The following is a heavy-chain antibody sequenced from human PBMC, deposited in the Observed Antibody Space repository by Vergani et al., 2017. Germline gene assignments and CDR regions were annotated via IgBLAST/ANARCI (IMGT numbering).Heavy chain of an antibody. CDR3: ARDPPGPGYGYERTLGLEY. CDR1: GFTFSSYS. CDR2: ISSSSSYI. V-gene: IGHV3-21*01. J-gene: IGHJ4*02. D-gene: IGHD5-18*01. Sequence: EVQLVESGGGLVKPGGSLRLSCAASGFTFSSYSMNWVRQAPGKGLEWVSSISSSSSYIYYADSVKGRFTISRDNAKNSLYLQMNSLRAEDTAVNYCARDPPGPGYGYERTLGLEYWGQGTLVTVSS.